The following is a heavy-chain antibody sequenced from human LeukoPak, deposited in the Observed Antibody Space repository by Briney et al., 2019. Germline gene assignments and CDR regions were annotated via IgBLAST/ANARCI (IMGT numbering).Heavy chain of an antibody. Sequence: AGGSLRLSCTASGFTFSTYGMSWVRQAPGKGLEWVSAISGSGGSTYYADSVKGRFTISRDNSKNTLYLQMNSLRAEDTAVYYFANLAYQLLPADYWGQGTLVTVSS. CDR3: ANLAYQLLPADY. CDR2: ISGSGGST. CDR1: GFTFSTYG. V-gene: IGHV3-23*01. D-gene: IGHD2-2*01. J-gene: IGHJ4*02.